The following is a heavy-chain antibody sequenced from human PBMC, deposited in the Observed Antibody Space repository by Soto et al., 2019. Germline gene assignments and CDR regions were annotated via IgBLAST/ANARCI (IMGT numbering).Heavy chain of an antibody. CDR2: IGSSSSYI. CDR3: ARDVHYDILTGYYVKSWFDP. D-gene: IGHD3-9*01. J-gene: IGHJ5*02. CDR1: GFSFSSYS. V-gene: IGHV3-21*01. Sequence: VQLVESGGGLVKPGGSLRLSCAAYGFSFSSYSMNWVRQAPGKGLEWVSSIGSSSSYIYYADSVKGRFTISRDNAKNSLYLQMISLRAEDTAVYYCARDVHYDILTGYYVKSWFDPWGQGTLVTVSS.